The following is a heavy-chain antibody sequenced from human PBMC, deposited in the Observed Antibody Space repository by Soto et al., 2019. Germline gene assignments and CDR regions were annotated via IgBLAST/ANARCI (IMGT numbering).Heavy chain of an antibody. CDR3: AKVPQPYTNYEFYYMNV. CDR1: GFIFNEYA. D-gene: IGHD4-4*01. CDR2: INWNSGSI. Sequence: EVQLVESGGGLVQPGRSLRLSCAASGFIFNEYAMHWVRQAPGKGLEWVSSINWNSGSICYAASVKGRFTISRDNAKNSLYLQSSSLTAEATVLYYCAKVPQPYTNYEFYYMNVWGKGTAVTVSS. V-gene: IGHV3-9*01. J-gene: IGHJ6*03.